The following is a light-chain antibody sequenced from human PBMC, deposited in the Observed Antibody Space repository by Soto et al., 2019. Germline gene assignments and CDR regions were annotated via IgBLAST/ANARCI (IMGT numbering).Light chain of an antibody. J-gene: IGKJ1*01. Sequence: EIVMTQSPATLSVSPGERATLSCRASQSVSSNLAWYQQKPGQAPRLLIYGASTRATGIPARFSGSGSGTEFTRTSSSPPSEDFAVYYCQQYNNWPPWTFGHGTKVESK. V-gene: IGKV3-15*01. CDR2: GAS. CDR3: QQYNNWPPWT. CDR1: QSVSSN.